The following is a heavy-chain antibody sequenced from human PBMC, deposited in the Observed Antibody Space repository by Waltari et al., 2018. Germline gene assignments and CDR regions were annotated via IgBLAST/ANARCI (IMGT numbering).Heavy chain of an antibody. J-gene: IGHJ4*02. CDR3: ARDLPRGRGDRPFFDY. V-gene: IGHV1-69*05. CDR2: IIPIFGTA. D-gene: IGHD1-26*01. CDR1: GGTFSSYA. Sequence: QVQLVQSGAEVKKPGSSVKVSCKASGGTFSSYAISWVRQAPGQGLEWMGGIIPIFGTANYAQKFQGRVTMTRDTSISTAYMELSRLRSDDTAVYYCARDLPRGRGDRPFFDYWGQGTLVTVSS.